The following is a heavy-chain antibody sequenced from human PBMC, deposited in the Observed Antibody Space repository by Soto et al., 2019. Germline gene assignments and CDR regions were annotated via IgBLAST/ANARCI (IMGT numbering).Heavy chain of an antibody. CDR3: ARGPHYYGSGSYYRSSYGMDV. J-gene: IGHJ6*02. V-gene: IGHV1-8*01. CDR2: MNPNSGNT. CDR1: GYTFTSYD. D-gene: IGHD3-10*01. Sequence: QVQLVQSGAEVKKPGASVKVSCKASGYTFTSYDINWVRQATGQGLEWMGWMNPNSGNTGYAQKFQGRVTMTRNTSISTAYMELSSLRSEDTAVYYCARGPHYYGSGSYYRSSYGMDVWGQGTTVTVSS.